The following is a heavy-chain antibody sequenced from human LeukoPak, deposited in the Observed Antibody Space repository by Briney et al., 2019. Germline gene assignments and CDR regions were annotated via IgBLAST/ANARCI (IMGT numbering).Heavy chain of an antibody. D-gene: IGHD2-2*01. CDR1: GGSISTSTYY. J-gene: IGHJ4*02. CDR2: IYYSGST. V-gene: IGHV4-39*01. CDR3: APTSTSVLYRDSDY. Sequence: PSETLSLTCTVSGGSISTSTYYWGWIRQSPGKGLEWIGSIYYSGSTYYSPSLKSRVTISVDTSKNQFSLKLNSVTAADTAVYYCAPTSTSVLYRDSDYWGQGTLVTVSS.